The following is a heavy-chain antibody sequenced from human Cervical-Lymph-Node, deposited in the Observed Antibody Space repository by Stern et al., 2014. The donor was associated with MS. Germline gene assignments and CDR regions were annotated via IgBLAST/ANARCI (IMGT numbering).Heavy chain of an antibody. J-gene: IGHJ4*02. D-gene: IGHD3-3*01. CDR1: GFTFSNAW. CDR3: TFYDFWSGYFDY. V-gene: IGHV3-15*01. Sequence: VQLVESGAGLVKPGGSLRLSCAASGFTFSNAWMSWVRLAPGKGLEWVGRIKSKTDGGTTDYAAPVKGRFTISRDDSKNTLYLQMNSLKTEDTAVYYCTFYDFWSGYFDYWGQGTLVTVSS. CDR2: IKSKTDGGTT.